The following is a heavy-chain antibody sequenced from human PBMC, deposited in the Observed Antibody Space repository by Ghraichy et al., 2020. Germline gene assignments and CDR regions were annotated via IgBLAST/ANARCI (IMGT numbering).Heavy chain of an antibody. J-gene: IGHJ4*02. CDR3: ARQAGATHFDS. CDR2: IYYSEST. CDR1: GGSISSSSYF. V-gene: IGHV4-39*01. D-gene: IGHD1-26*01. Sequence: SETLSLTCSVSGGSISSSSYFWGWLRQPPGKGLDWIGNIYYSESTYYNPSLKSRVTISIDTSKNQFSLNLSSVTAADAAVYYCARQAGATHFDSWGQGILVTVSS.